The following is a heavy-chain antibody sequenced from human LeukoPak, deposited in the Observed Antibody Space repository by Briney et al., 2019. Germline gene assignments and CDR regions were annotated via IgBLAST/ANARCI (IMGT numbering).Heavy chain of an antibody. CDR2: ISGSGGRT. Sequence: GGSLRLSCAVSGITLSNYGMSWVRQAPGKGLEWVAGISGSGGRTNYADSVKGRFTISRDSPKNTLYLQMNSLRAEDTAMYFCAKRGVVIRVVLVGFHKEAYYFDSWGQGALVTVSS. J-gene: IGHJ4*02. V-gene: IGHV3-23*01. CDR1: GITLSNYG. D-gene: IGHD3-10*01. CDR3: AKRGVVIRVVLVGFHKEAYYFDS.